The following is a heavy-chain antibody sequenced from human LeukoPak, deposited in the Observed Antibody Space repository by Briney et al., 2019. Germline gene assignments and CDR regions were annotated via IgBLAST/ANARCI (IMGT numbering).Heavy chain of an antibody. CDR3: ARRGRGYSGYVGY. CDR2: INHSGST. Sequence: SETLSLTCVVYGGSFSGYYWSWIRQPPGKGLEWIGEINHSGSTNYSPSLKSRVTISVDTSKNQFSLKLSSVTAADTAVYYCARRGRGYSGYVGYWGQGTLVTVSS. CDR1: GGSFSGYY. V-gene: IGHV4-34*01. D-gene: IGHD5-12*01. J-gene: IGHJ4*02.